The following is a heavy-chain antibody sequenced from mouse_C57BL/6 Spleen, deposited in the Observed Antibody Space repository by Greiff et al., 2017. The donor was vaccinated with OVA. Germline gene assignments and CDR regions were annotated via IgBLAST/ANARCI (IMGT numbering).Heavy chain of an antibody. CDR2: TFYSGIT. Sequence: EVKLEESGPSLVRPSQTLSLTCTVTGFSINSDCYWIWIRQFPGNNLEYIGYTFYSGITYYNPSLESRTYITRDTSKNQFSLKLSSVTTEDTATYDCAGSTVVATDYYAMDYWGQGTSVTVSS. V-gene: IGHV3-3*01. D-gene: IGHD1-1*01. CDR3: AGSTVVATDYYAMDY. CDR1: GFSINSDCY. J-gene: IGHJ4*01.